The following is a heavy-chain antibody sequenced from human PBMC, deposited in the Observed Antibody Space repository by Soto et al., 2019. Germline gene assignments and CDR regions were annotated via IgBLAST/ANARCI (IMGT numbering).Heavy chain of an antibody. V-gene: IGHV4-39*01. CDR3: ARRIPYSSSWGGGYYYYYGMDV. CDR1: GGSISSSSFY. Sequence: SETLSLTCTVSGGSISSSSFYWGWIRQPPGRGLEWIGTMYYSGNTNYNPSLKSRVTISVDTSKNQLSLKLSSVTAADTAVYYCARRIPYSSSWGGGYYYYYGMDVWGQGTTVTVSS. CDR2: MYYSGNT. D-gene: IGHD6-13*01. J-gene: IGHJ6*02.